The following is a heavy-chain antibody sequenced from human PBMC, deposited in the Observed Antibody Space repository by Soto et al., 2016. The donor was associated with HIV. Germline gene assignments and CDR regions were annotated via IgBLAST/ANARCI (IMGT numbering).Heavy chain of an antibody. CDR2: IRSKANSYAT. V-gene: IGHV3-73*01. CDR3: TRQGAVAGLG. J-gene: IGHJ4*02. Sequence: EVQLVESGGGLVQPGGSLKLSCAASGFTFSGSAMHWVRQASGKGLEWVGRIRSKANSYATAYAASVKGRFTISRDDSKNTAYLQMNSLKTEDTAVYYCTRQGAVAGLGWGQGTLVTVSS. CDR1: GFTFSGSA. D-gene: IGHD6-19*01.